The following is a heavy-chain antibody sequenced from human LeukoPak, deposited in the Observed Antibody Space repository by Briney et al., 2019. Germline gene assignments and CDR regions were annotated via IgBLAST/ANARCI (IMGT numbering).Heavy chain of an antibody. V-gene: IGHV3-7*01. D-gene: IGHD3-9*01. J-gene: IGHJ4*02. CDR3: AKDGDGYHN. CDR2: IKEDGSAQ. CDR1: GFTFSRDW. Sequence: GGPLRLSCVASGFTFSRDWMCWVRQAPGKGLEWVANIKEDGSAQYYADSVKGRFTISRDNTKNSLYLQMNSLTAEDTAMYYCAKDGDGYHNWGQGALVTVSS.